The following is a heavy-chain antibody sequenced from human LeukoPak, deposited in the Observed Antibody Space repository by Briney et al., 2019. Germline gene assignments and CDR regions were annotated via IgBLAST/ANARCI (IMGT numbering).Heavy chain of an antibody. CDR1: GGSISSSSYY. J-gene: IGHJ4*02. V-gene: IGHV4-39*01. CDR2: IYYSGST. CDR3: ARGYYDSSGYYLNGEIDY. D-gene: IGHD3-22*01. Sequence: SETLSLTCTVSGGSISSSSYYWGWIRQPPGKGLEWIGSIYYSGSTYYNPSLKSRVTISVDTSKYQFSLKLSSVTAADTAVYYCARGYYDSSGYYLNGEIDYWGQGTLVTVSS.